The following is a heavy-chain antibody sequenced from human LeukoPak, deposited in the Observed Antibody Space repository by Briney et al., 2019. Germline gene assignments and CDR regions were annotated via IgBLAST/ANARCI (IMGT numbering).Heavy chain of an antibody. J-gene: IGHJ5*02. CDR2: ISSRSIYI. Sequence: GGSLRLSCAASGFTFSRYAMNWVRQAPGEGLEWVSSISSRSIYIHYADSVKGRFTISRDNVKNPLFLQMNSLRAEDTAVYYCARDSRHHRFLYWDWFDPWGQGTLVTVSS. D-gene: IGHD1-26*01. CDR1: GFTFSRYA. V-gene: IGHV3-21*01. CDR3: ARDSRHHRFLYWDWFDP.